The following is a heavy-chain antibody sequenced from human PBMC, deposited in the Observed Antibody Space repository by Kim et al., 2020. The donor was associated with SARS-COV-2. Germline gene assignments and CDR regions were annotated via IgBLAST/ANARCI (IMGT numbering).Heavy chain of an antibody. CDR2: FDPEDGEP. Sequence: ASVKVSCKVSGYTLTELSIHWVRQAPGKGLEWMGGFDPEDGEPTYAQKFQGRVTMTEDTSTDTAYMDLSSLTSEDTAMYYCATIGYYGSTYYYEFDSWG. V-gene: IGHV1-24*01. D-gene: IGHD3-22*01. CDR1: GYTLTELS. J-gene: IGHJ1*01. CDR3: ATIGYYGSTYYYEFDS.